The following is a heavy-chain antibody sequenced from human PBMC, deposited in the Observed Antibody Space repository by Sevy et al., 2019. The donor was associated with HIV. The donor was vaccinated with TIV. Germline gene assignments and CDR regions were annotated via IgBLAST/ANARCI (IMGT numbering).Heavy chain of an antibody. D-gene: IGHD6-13*01. V-gene: IGHV3-30*03. J-gene: IGHJ4*02. CDR2: ISYDGSYK. CDR3: ARDSGYSINWYPAY. CDR1: GFTFSSHG. Sequence: GGSLRFSCAASGFTFSSHGMHWVRQAPGKGLEWVAVISYDGSYKSYGDSVKGRFTISRDDSKNTLYLQMNSLRHEDTAVYYCARDSGYSINWYPAYWGQGTLVTVSS.